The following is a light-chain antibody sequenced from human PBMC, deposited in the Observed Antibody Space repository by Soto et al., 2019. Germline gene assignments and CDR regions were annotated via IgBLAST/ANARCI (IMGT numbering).Light chain of an antibody. CDR3: SSYAGINTDVV. J-gene: IGLJ2*01. V-gene: IGLV2-8*01. CDR1: SSDVGGYGY. CDR2: EVT. Sequence: QSALTQPPSASGSPGQSVTISCTGTSSDVGGYGYVSWYQQHPGKAPKLMIFEVTKRASGVPNRFSGSKSCNTASLTVSGLQAEDEADYYCSSYAGINTDVVFGGGTKLTVL.